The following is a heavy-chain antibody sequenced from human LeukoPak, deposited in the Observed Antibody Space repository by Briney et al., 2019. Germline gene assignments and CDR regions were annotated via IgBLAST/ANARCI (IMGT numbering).Heavy chain of an antibody. V-gene: IGHV3-9*01. Sequence: PGRSLRLSCAASGFTFDGYGMYWVRQAPGQGLEWVSGITWNSDDMAYADSVKGRFTISRDNAKNCLYLQMNSLRVEDTALYYCTKVTDWRTGFDYWGQGTLVTVSS. D-gene: IGHD3-9*01. J-gene: IGHJ4*02. CDR3: TKVTDWRTGFDY. CDR1: GFTFDGYG. CDR2: ITWNSDDM.